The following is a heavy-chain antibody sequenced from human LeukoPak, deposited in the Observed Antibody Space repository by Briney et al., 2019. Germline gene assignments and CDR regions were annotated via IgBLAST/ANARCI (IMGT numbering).Heavy chain of an antibody. Sequence: SETLSLTCTVSGGSISSYYWSWIRQPPGKGLEWIGYIYYSGSTDCNPSLKSRVTISVDTSKNRFSLKLSSVTAADTAVYYCARDDSQGFDPWGQGTLVTVSS. CDR2: IYYSGST. CDR1: GGSISSYY. V-gene: IGHV4-59*01. CDR3: ARDDSQGFDP. D-gene: IGHD2-21*02. J-gene: IGHJ5*02.